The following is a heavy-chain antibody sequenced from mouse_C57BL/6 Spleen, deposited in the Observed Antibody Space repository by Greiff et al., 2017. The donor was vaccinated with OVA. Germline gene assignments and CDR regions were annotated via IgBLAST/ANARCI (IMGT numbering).Heavy chain of an antibody. D-gene: IGHD3-2*02. V-gene: IGHV5-9-1*02. CDR3: TRVAAQATGFAY. CDR1: GFTFSSYA. Sequence: EVKLMESGEGLVKPGGSLKLSCAASGFTFSSYAMSWVRQTPEKRLEWVAYISSGGDYIYYADTVKGRFTISRDNARNTLYLQMSSLKSEDTAMYYCTRVAAQATGFAYWGQGTLVTVSA. CDR2: ISSGGDYI. J-gene: IGHJ3*01.